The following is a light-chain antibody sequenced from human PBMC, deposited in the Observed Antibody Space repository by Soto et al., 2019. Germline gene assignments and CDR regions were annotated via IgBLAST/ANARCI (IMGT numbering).Light chain of an antibody. J-gene: IGLJ2*01. Sequence: SYELTQPPSESVAPGKTARITCGGNNIGSKSVHWYQQKPGQAPVLVINYGTDRPSGIPERFSGSNSGNTATLTISRVAAGDEADYYCQVWDNSRNHVVIGGGTNLTVL. CDR2: YGT. CDR3: QVWDNSRNHVV. V-gene: IGLV3-21*04. CDR1: NIGSKS.